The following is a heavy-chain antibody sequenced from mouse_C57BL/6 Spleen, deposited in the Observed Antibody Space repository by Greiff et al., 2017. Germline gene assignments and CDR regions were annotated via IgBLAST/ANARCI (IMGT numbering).Heavy chain of an antibody. CDR3: ARGSAQATGFDY. D-gene: IGHD3-2*02. V-gene: IGHV5-4*01. J-gene: IGHJ2*01. Sequence: EVQVVESGGGLVKPGGSLKLSCEASGFTFSSYAMSWVRQTPEKRLEWVATISDGGSYTYYPDNVKGRFTISRDNAKNNLYLQMSHLKSEDTAMYYCARGSAQATGFDYWGQGTTLTVSS. CDR2: ISDGGSYT. CDR1: GFTFSSYA.